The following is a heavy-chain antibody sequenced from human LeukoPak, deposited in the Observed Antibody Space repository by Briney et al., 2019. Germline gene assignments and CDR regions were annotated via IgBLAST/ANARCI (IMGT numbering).Heavy chain of an antibody. J-gene: IGHJ5*02. V-gene: IGHV4-59*01. D-gene: IGHD1-26*01. CDR2: IYYSGST. CDR3: ARDLIGSYPPGRWFDP. CDR1: GGSISSYY. Sequence: SETLSLTCTVSGGSISSYYWSWIRQPPGKGLEWMGYIYYSGSTNYNPSLKSRVTISVDTSKNQFSLKLSSVTAADTAVYYCARDLIGSYPPGRWFDPWGQGTLVTVSS.